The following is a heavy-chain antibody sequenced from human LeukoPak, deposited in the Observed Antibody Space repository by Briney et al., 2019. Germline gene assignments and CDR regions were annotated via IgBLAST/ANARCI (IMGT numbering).Heavy chain of an antibody. Sequence: PGGSLRLSCAASGFTFSTSGMHWVRQAPGKGLQWVAFIRYDESNKYYADSVKGRFTISRDNSKTTLYLQMNSLRAEDTAVYYCAKGNYYDSSAWFDYWGQGTLVTVSS. CDR2: IRYDESNK. D-gene: IGHD3-22*01. CDR3: AKGNYYDSSAWFDY. J-gene: IGHJ4*02. V-gene: IGHV3-30*02. CDR1: GFTFSTSG.